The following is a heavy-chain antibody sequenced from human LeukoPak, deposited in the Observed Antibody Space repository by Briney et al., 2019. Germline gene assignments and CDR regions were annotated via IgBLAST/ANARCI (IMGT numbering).Heavy chain of an antibody. D-gene: IGHD4-17*01. CDR3: ARDPNGNYIGAFDM. Sequence: GGSLRLSCIASGFTFSTYATMWVRQTPGKGLEWVSAITAGSDTAQYADSVKGRFTISRDDSQHTLFLQMNSLRAEDTAVYYCARDPNGNYIGAFDMWGPGTMVTVSS. V-gene: IGHV3-23*01. CDR2: ITAGSDTA. J-gene: IGHJ3*02. CDR1: GFTFSTYA.